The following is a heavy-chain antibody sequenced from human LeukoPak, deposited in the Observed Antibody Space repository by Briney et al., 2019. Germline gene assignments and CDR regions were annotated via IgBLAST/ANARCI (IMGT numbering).Heavy chain of an antibody. Sequence: GSSVKVSCKASGYTFTDYYIHWVRQAPGQGLEWMGWISPNSGGTYYAQNFQDRVTMTRDTSTTTAYMELSRLRSDDTAVYYCARRAPDFYGYDYWGQGTLVTVSS. V-gene: IGHV1-2*02. J-gene: IGHJ4*02. CDR1: GYTFTDYY. CDR2: ISPNSGGT. CDR3: ARRAPDFYGYDY. D-gene: IGHD3-3*01.